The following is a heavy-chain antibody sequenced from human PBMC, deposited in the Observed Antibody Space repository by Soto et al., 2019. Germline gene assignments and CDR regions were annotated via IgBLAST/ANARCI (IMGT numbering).Heavy chain of an antibody. CDR2: INSDGSIT. D-gene: IGHD6-13*01. V-gene: IGHV3-74*01. Sequence: PGGSLRLSCAASGFTFSSNWMHWVRQAPGKGLVWVSRINSDGSITSYADSVKGPFTISRDNAKNTLYLQMNSLRAEDTAVYYCARGSSSWYVSFDYWGQGILVTVSS. J-gene: IGHJ4*02. CDR1: GFTFSSNW. CDR3: ARGSSSWYVSFDY.